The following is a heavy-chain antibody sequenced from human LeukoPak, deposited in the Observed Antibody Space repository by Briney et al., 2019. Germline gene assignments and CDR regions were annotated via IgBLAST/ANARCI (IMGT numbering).Heavy chain of an antibody. CDR3: ARGVTMVRGVPIRVGPFLDV. D-gene: IGHD3-10*01. CDR2: INHSGST. CDR1: GGSFSGYY. V-gene: IGHV4-34*01. J-gene: IGHJ6*04. Sequence: SETLSLTCAVYGGSFSGYYWSWIRQPPGKGLEWIGEINHSGSTNYNPSLKSRVTISVDTSKNQFSLKLSSVTAADTAVYYCARGVTMVRGVPIRVGPFLDVWGKGTTVTVSS.